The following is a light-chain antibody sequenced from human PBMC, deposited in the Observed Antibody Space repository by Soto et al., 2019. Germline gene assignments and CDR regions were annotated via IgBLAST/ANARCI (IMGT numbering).Light chain of an antibody. Sequence: DIQMTQSPSALSASVGDRVTITCRGSQGISSWLAWYQQKPGKAPRLLIYDASNLQSGVPSRFSGSGSGTEFTLTISSLQPDDLATYYCQETNYHTFGQGTKLEIK. CDR3: QETNYHT. CDR1: QGISSW. CDR2: DAS. J-gene: IGKJ2*01. V-gene: IGKV1-5*01.